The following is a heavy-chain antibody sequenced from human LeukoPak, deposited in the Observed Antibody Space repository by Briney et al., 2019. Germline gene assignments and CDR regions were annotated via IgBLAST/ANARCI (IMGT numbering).Heavy chain of an antibody. J-gene: IGHJ3*01. V-gene: IGHV3-74*01. Sequence: GGSLRLSCTASGFTLTNNWMRWVRQVPGKGLEWVSRVNTYGTNTNYADSVRGRFTISRDNAKNTLFLQMDSLRAEDSAMYFCAREFSPEDAFDLWGQGTRVTVSS. CDR3: AREFSPEDAFDL. CDR2: VNTYGTNT. CDR1: GFTLTNNW. D-gene: IGHD1-14*01.